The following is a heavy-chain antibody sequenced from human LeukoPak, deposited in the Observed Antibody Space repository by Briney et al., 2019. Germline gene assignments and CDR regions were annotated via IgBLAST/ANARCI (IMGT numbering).Heavy chain of an antibody. V-gene: IGHV3-48*04. Sequence: GGSLRLSCAASGFTFSSYNMNWVRQAPGKGLEWVSYISSSGSTIYYADSVKGRFTISRDNAKDSLYLQMNSLRAEDTAVYYCARSDFVPCSGGSCYWFDPWGQGTLVTVSS. J-gene: IGHJ5*02. CDR2: ISSSGSTI. CDR1: GFTFSSYN. D-gene: IGHD2-15*01. CDR3: ARSDFVPCSGGSCYWFDP.